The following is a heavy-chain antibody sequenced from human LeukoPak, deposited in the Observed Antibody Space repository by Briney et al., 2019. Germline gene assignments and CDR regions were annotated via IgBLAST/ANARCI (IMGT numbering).Heavy chain of an antibody. D-gene: IGHD3-22*01. V-gene: IGHV4-39*01. Sequence: SETLSLTCTVSGDSISSSSSYWGWVRPPPGKGLEWSGSIYYSGRPYYSPSLRSRVTMSVDTSKNQFSLKLSSVTAADTAVYYCVRHYYDSTGFDRSYYYYGMDVWGHGTVVTVSS. CDR1: GDSISSSSSY. CDR2: IYYSGRP. CDR3: VRHYYDSTGFDRSYYYYGMDV. J-gene: IGHJ6*02.